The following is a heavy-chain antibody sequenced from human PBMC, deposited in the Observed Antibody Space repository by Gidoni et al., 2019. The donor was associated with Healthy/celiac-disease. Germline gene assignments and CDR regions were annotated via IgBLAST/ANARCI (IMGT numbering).Heavy chain of an antibody. J-gene: IGHJ6*03. CDR3: AKDPLSGSSRGHYMDV. CDR2: ISGSGGST. CDR1: GFTFSSYA. Sequence: EVQLLASGGGLVQPGGSLRLSCAASGFTFSSYAMRWVRQAPGKGLEWVSAISGSGGSTYYADSVKGRFTISRDNSKNTLYLQMNSLRAEDTAVYYCAKDPLSGSSRGHYMDVWGKGTTVTVSS. V-gene: IGHV3-23*01. D-gene: IGHD1-26*01.